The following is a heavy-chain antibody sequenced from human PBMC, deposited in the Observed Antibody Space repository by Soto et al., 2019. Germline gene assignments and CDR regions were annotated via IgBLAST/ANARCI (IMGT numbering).Heavy chain of an antibody. J-gene: IGHJ6*02. CDR3: ARQRQPQAGDYYYFGMDV. V-gene: IGHV3-30*04. Sequence: QVHLMESGGGVVRPGESLRLSCAASAFSFTNFALHWVRQAPGRGLEWVAVISFDGSNKFYVDSVKGRFTISMDNSKNTLYLQMSSLTPDDTGVYYAARQRQPQAGDYYYFGMDVWGQGTTVTVSS. D-gene: IGHD6-25*01. CDR1: AFSFTNFA. CDR2: ISFDGSNK.